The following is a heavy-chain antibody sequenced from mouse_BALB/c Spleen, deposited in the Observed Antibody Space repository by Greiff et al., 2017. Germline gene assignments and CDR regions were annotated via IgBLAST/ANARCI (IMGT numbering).Heavy chain of an antibody. D-gene: IGHD2-4*01. CDR3: ARSMITTTPGSMDY. V-gene: IGHV5-6*01. CDR2: ISSGGSYT. J-gene: IGHJ4*01. Sequence: EVKLMESGGDLVKPGGSLKLSCAASGFTFSSYGMSWVRQTPDKRLEWVATISSGGSYTYYPDSVKGRFTISRDNAKNTLYLQMSSLKSEDTAMYYCARSMITTTPGSMDYWGQGTSVTVSS. CDR1: GFTFSSYG.